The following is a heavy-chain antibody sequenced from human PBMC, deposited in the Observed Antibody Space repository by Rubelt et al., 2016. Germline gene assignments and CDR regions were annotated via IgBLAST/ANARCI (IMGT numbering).Heavy chain of an antibody. CDR3: TTKVAAAGTVTARHYYYYGMDV. J-gene: IGHJ6*02. D-gene: IGHD6-13*01. V-gene: IGHV3-15*01. CDR2: IKSKTDGGTT. Sequence: GLEWVGRIKSKTDGGTTDYAAPVKGRFTISRDDSKNTLYLQMNSLKTEDTAVYYCTTKVAAAGTVTARHYYYYGMDVWGQGTLVTVSS.